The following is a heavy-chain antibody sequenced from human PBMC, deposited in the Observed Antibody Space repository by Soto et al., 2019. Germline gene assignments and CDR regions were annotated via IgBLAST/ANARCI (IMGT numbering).Heavy chain of an antibody. CDR3: ANRGDDIKFFQY. CDR2: ISGNGRVT. J-gene: IGHJ1*01. V-gene: IGHV3-23*01. CDR1: GLTFSHNA. D-gene: IGHD2-21*02. Sequence: EVQLLESGGGLVQPGGSLRVSCAASGLTFSHNAMSWVRQAPGKGLEWVSTISGNGRVTYYTDSVKGRFTISRDNSKNTVYMQMNSLRAEDTAVYDCANRGDDIKFFQYWGQGTLVTVSS.